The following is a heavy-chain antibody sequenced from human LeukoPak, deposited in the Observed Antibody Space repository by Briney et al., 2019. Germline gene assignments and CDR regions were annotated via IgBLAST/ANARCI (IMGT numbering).Heavy chain of an antibody. J-gene: IGHJ4*02. CDR2: INPSGGST. D-gene: IGHD3-10*01. V-gene: IGHV1-46*01. CDR1: GYTFTSYY. CDR3: ARDMVRGVIPGYYFDY. Sequence: GASVKVSCKASGYTFTSYYMHWVRQAPGQGLEWMGIINPSGGSTSYAQKFQGRVTMTRDTSTSTVHMELSSLRSEDTAVYYCARDMVRGVIPGYYFDYWGQGTLVTVSS.